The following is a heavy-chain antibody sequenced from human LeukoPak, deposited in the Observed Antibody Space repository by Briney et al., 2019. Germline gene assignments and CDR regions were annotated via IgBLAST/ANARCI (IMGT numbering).Heavy chain of an antibody. CDR3: AKDSGNY. V-gene: IGHV3-23*01. Sequence: GGSLRLSCAASGFTFSSYAMSWVRQAPGKGLECVSALSGNGNTIYYADSVKGRFTISRDNSKNTLSLQMNSLRAEDTAVYYCAKDSGNYWGQGTLVTVSS. J-gene: IGHJ4*02. D-gene: IGHD6-25*01. CDR1: GFTFSSYA. CDR2: LSGNGNTI.